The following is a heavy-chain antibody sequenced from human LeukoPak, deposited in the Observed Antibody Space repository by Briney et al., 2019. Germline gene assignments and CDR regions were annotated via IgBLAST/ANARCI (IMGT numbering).Heavy chain of an antibody. CDR2: IYYCGST. Sequence: SETLSLTCAVSGGSISSYYWSWIRQPPGKGLEWIGYIYYCGSTNYNPSLKSRVTISVDTSKNQFSLKLSSVTAADTAVYYCARSPGYDILTGYCNWFDPWGQGTLVTVSS. D-gene: IGHD3-9*01. V-gene: IGHV4-59*01. CDR1: GGSISSYY. J-gene: IGHJ5*02. CDR3: ARSPGYDILTGYCNWFDP.